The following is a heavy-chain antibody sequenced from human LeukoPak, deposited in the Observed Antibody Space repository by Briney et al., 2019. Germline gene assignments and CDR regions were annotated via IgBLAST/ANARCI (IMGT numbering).Heavy chain of an antibody. CDR3: ARASVVPAASYYYYMDV. CDR1: GGTFSSYA. D-gene: IGHD2-2*01. J-gene: IGHJ6*03. Sequence: SVKVSCKASGGTFSSYAISWVRQAPGQGLEWMGGIIPIFGTANYAQKFQGRVTITTDESTSTAYMELSSLRSEDTAVYYCARASVVPAASYYYYMDVWGKGTTVTLSS. CDR2: IIPIFGTA. V-gene: IGHV1-69*05.